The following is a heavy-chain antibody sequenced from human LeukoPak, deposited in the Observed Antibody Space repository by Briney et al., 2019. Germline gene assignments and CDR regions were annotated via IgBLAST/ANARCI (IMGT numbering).Heavy chain of an antibody. CDR2: RIPIFDTA. D-gene: IGHD6-19*01. CDR1: GGTFIRYA. V-gene: IGHV1-69*13. CDR3: ARSPRLAVAGAGCFDY. J-gene: IGHJ4*02. Sequence: SVKVSCKASGGTFIRYAISWVRQAPGQGVEWMGGRIPIFDTANYAQKFQGRVTITADESTSTAYMELSSLRSEDTAVYYCARSPRLAVAGAGCFDYWGQGTLVTVSS.